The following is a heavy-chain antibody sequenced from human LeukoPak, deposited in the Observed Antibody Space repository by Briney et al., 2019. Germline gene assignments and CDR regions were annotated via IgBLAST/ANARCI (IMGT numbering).Heavy chain of an antibody. CDR1: GFTFNSYS. V-gene: IGHV3-21*01. Sequence: GGSLRLSCAASGFTFNSYSMNWVRQAPGKGVEWVSSITSSSSYIYYADSVKGRFTICRDNAKNSLYLQMNSLRAEDTAVYYCARDRSVLKVGSTDYWGQGTMVTVSS. CDR3: ARDRSVLKVGSTDY. D-gene: IGHD1-26*01. CDR2: ITSSSSYI. J-gene: IGHJ4*02.